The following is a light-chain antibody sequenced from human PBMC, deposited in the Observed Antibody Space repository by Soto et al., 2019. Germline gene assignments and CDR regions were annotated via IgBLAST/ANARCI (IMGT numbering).Light chain of an antibody. Sequence: DIQMTHSPSSLSASVGDRVTITCHASQDISNYLNWYQQRPGKAPKLLIYDASNLETGVPPRFSGSGSGTDFTFTISSLQPEDIATYYCQQYDNLLTFGGGTKVDIK. J-gene: IGKJ4*01. CDR1: QDISNY. CDR2: DAS. V-gene: IGKV1-33*01. CDR3: QQYDNLLT.